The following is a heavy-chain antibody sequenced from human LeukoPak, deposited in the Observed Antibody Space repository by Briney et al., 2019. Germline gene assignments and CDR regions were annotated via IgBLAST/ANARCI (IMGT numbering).Heavy chain of an antibody. CDR3: ARGPNYCSGGSCYPKENIDY. Sequence: SETLSLTCAVYGGSFSGYYWSWIRQPPGKGLEWIGEINHSGSTNYNPSLKSRVTISVDTSKNQFSLKLSSVTAADTAVYYCARGPNYCSGGSCYPKENIDYWGQGTLVTVSS. D-gene: IGHD2-15*01. CDR1: GGSFSGYY. CDR2: INHSGST. V-gene: IGHV4-34*01. J-gene: IGHJ4*02.